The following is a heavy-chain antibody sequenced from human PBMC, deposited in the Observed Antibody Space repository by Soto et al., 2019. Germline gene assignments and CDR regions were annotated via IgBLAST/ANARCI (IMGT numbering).Heavy chain of an antibody. V-gene: IGHV4-59*01. CDR1: GGSISSYY. CDR3: ARNQLWFNYFDY. J-gene: IGHJ4*02. CDR2: IYYSGST. D-gene: IGHD5-18*01. Sequence: PSETLSLTCTVSGGSISSYYWSWIRQPPGKGLEWIGYIYYSGSTNYSPSLKSRVTISVDTSKDQFSLKLSSVTAADTAVYYCARNQLWFNYFDYWGQGTLVTVSA.